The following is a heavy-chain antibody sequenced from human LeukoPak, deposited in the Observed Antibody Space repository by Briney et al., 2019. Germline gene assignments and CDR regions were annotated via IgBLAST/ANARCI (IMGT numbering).Heavy chain of an antibody. V-gene: IGHV1-8*01. D-gene: IGHD1-26*01. CDR2: MNPNSGNT. Sequence: GASVKVSCKASGYTFTSYDINWVRQATGQGLEWMGWMNPNSGNTGYAQKFQGRVTMTRNTSISTAYMELSSLRSEDTAVYYCARGHYRRFIVGDTGDYWGQGTLVTVSS. CDR3: ARGHYRRFIVGDTGDY. J-gene: IGHJ4*02. CDR1: GYTFTSYD.